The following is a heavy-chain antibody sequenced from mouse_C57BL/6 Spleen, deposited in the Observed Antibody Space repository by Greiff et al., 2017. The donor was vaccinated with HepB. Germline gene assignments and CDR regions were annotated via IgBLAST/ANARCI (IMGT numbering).Heavy chain of an antibody. CDR1: GYSITSGYY. J-gene: IGHJ1*03. CDR2: ISYDGSN. CDR3: AKAGTPNWYFDV. Sequence: EVKLMESGPGLVKPSQSLSLTCSVTGYSITSGYYWNWIRQFPGNKLEWMGYISYDGSNNYNPSLKNRISITRDTSKNQFFLKLNSVTTEDTATYYCAKAGTPNWYFDVWGTGTTVTVSS. V-gene: IGHV3-6*01. D-gene: IGHD4-1*01.